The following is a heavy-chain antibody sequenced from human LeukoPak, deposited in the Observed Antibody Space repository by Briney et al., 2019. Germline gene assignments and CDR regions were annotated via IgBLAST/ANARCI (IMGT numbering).Heavy chain of an antibody. CDR3: ARGSYSSSSPFDP. Sequence: GASVKVSCKASGYTFTSYDINWVRQATGQGLEWMGWMNPNSGNTGYAQKFQGRVTITRNTSISTAYMELSGLRSEDTAVYYCARGSYSSSSPFDPWGQGTLVTVSS. CDR1: GYTFTSYD. J-gene: IGHJ5*02. V-gene: IGHV1-8*03. CDR2: MNPNSGNT. D-gene: IGHD6-6*01.